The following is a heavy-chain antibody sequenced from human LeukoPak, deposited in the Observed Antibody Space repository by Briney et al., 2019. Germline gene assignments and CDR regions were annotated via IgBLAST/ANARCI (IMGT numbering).Heavy chain of an antibody. D-gene: IGHD5-24*01. CDR2: IIPILGIA. V-gene: IGHV1-69*04. CDR3: ARPRDGYNYFDY. CDR1: GGTFSSYA. Sequence: ASVKVSCKASGGTFSSYAISWVRQAPGQGLEWMGRIIPILGIANYAQKFQGRVTITADKSTSTAYMELSSLRSEDTAVYYCARPRDGYNYFDYWGQGTLVTVSS. J-gene: IGHJ4*02.